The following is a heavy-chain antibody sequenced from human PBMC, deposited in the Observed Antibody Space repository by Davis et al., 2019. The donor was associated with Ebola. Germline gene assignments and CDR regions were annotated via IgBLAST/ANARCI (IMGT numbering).Heavy chain of an antibody. D-gene: IGHD6-6*01. V-gene: IGHV3-64*01. CDR2: ISSNGGST. Sequence: LSLTCAASGFTFSSYAMHWVRQAPGKGLEYVSAISSNGGSTYYANSVKGRFTISRDNSKNTLYLQMGSLRAEDMAVYYCARDRGIAARRDAFDIWGQGTMVTVSS. CDR1: GFTFSSYA. CDR3: ARDRGIAARRDAFDI. J-gene: IGHJ3*02.